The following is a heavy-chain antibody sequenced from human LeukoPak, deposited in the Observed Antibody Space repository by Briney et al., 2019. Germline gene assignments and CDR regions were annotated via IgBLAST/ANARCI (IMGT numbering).Heavy chain of an antibody. V-gene: IGHV3-23*01. CDR1: GFTFSSYA. CDR2: ISGNGDYT. D-gene: IGHD2-2*01. J-gene: IGHJ4*02. Sequence: QPGGSLRLSCAASGFTFSSYAMSWVRQAPGKGLEWVSTISGNGDYTFYADSVKGRFTISRDNSKNTLYLQMNSLRAEDTAVYYCAKRGIVAAASFDYWGQGTLVTVSS. CDR3: AKRGIVAAASFDY.